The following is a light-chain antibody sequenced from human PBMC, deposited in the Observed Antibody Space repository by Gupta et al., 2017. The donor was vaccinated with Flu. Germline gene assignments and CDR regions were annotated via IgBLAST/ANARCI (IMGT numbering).Light chain of an antibody. CDR3: QTSDSGKQV. Sequence: VTLTCTLSSGHSSYAIAWQQQQTEKGPRYLMKLNSEISHTMGDGVPDRFSGASSAAEPYIAISSLQSDDESGNYWQTSDSGKQVFGGGTKLTVL. CDR1: SGHSSYA. J-gene: IGLJ3*02. CDR2: LNSEISH. V-gene: IGLV4-69*01.